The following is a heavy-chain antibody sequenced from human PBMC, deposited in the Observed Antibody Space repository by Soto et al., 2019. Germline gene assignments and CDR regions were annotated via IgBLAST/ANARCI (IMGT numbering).Heavy chain of an antibody. J-gene: IGHJ4*02. CDR2: ISSSGGST. V-gene: IGHV3-23*01. CDR3: AKDLSTNSSSWPRIGYRPVKYFDY. D-gene: IGHD6-13*01. Sequence: PGGSLRLSCAASGFTFSNYAMSWVRQAPGEGLEWVSSISSSGGSTYYADSVKGRFTISRDNSKNTLYLQMNSLRAEDTAVYYCAKDLSTNSSSWPRIGYRPVKYFDYWGQGTLVTVSS. CDR1: GFTFSNYA.